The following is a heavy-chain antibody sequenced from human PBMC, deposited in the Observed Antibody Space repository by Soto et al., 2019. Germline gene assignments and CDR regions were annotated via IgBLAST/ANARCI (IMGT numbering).Heavy chain of an antibody. V-gene: IGHV3-74*01. CDR2: INSDGSST. CDR1: GFTFSSYW. J-gene: IGHJ3*02. Sequence: GGSLRLSCAASGFTFSSYWMHWVRQAPGKGLVWVSRINSDGSSTSYADSVKGRFTISRDNAKNTLYLQMNSLRAEDTAVYYCARSTVVSGRAFDIWGQGTMVTVSS. CDR3: ARSTVVSGRAFDI. D-gene: IGHD4-17*01.